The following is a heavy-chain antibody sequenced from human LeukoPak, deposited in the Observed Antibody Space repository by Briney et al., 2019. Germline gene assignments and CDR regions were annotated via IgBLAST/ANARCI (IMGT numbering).Heavy chain of an antibody. Sequence: GGSLRLSCAASGFSFSDYYINWIRQAPGKGLEWVSYISYGGGTKHYADPVKGRFTVSRDNAKNSVILQMNSLRDEDTAVYYCVRGGQCSGGSCYADYFYYYMDVWGKGTTVTVSS. V-gene: IGHV3-11*04. CDR3: VRGGQCSGGSCYADYFYYYMDV. CDR1: GFSFSDYY. CDR2: ISYGGGTK. J-gene: IGHJ6*03. D-gene: IGHD2-15*01.